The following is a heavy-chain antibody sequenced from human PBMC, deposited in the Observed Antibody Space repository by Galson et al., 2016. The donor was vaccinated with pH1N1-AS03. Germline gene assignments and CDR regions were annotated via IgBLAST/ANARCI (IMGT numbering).Heavy chain of an antibody. J-gene: IGHJ4*02. Sequence: SLRLSCAASGFIYNNYWMSWVRQAPGKGLEWVANIKQDGSEIHYADSVRGRFTISRDNAKSSLYLQMNSLRADDTAVYFCARFQFQFTFDYWGQGDLVPVSS. CDR3: ARFQFQFTFDY. CDR1: GFIYNNYW. CDR2: IKQDGSEI. V-gene: IGHV3-7*03. D-gene: IGHD5-24*01.